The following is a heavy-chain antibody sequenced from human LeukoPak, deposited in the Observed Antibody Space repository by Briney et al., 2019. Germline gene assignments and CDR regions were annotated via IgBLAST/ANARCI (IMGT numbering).Heavy chain of an antibody. CDR2: IYHSGST. CDR1: GGSISTYY. D-gene: IGHD2-2*01. Sequence: SETLSLTCTVSGGSISTYYWNWIRQPPGKGLEWIGYIYHSGSTNYNPSLKSRATMSVDTSKNQFSLKLSSVTAADTAVYYCARDRSSTSLLYYYYMDVWGKGTTVTVSS. CDR3: ARDRSSTSLLYYYYMDV. V-gene: IGHV4-59*12. J-gene: IGHJ6*03.